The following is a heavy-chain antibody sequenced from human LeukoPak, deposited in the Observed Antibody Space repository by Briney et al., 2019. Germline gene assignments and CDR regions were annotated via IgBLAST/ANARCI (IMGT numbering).Heavy chain of an antibody. D-gene: IGHD2-2*01. CDR3: ARDQGYCSSTSCPGE. J-gene: IGHJ4*02. Sequence: GASVKVSCKVSGYTLTELSMHWVRQAPGKGLEWMGGFDPEDGETIYAQKFQDRVTMTEDTSTDTAYMELSSLRSEDTAVYYCARDQGYCSSTSCPGEWGQGTLVTVSS. CDR2: FDPEDGET. V-gene: IGHV1-24*01. CDR1: GYTLTELS.